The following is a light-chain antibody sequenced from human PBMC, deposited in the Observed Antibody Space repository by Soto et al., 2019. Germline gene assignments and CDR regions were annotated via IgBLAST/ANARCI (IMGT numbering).Light chain of an antibody. Sequence: EIVFTQSPGTLSLSPGERATLSCRASQSVSSNYLAWYQQKPGQAPRLLIYGAFSRETGIPDRFSGSGSGTDCTRTISRLEPEDVAVYYCQQYISSTRTFGQGTKVDIK. J-gene: IGKJ1*01. CDR3: QQYISSTRT. CDR2: GAF. V-gene: IGKV3-20*01. CDR1: QSVSSNY.